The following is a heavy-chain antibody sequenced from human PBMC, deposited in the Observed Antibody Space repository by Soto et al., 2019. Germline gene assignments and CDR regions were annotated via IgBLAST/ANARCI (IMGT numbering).Heavy chain of an antibody. Sequence: GESLKISCKGSGYSFTSYWIGWVRQMPGKGLEWMGIICPGDSDTRYSPSFQGQVTISADKSISTAYLQWSSLKASDTAMYYCARTKVVVAANYYYGMDVWGQGTTVTVSS. CDR2: ICPGDSDT. V-gene: IGHV5-51*01. J-gene: IGHJ6*02. D-gene: IGHD2-15*01. CDR3: ARTKVVVAANYYYGMDV. CDR1: GYSFTSYW.